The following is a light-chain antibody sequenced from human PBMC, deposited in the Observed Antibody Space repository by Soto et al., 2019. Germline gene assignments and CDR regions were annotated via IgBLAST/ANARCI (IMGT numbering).Light chain of an antibody. J-gene: IGKJ5*01. CDR3: QQQNDWPPIT. CDR1: QSVSNT. Sequence: EIVMTQSPATLSVSPGESATLSCRASQSVSNTLAWYQHQPGQAPRLLLFYASSRATGIPARFSASGSGTEFTLTLSSLQSEDVALSYCQQQNDWPPITFGQGTRLEIK. V-gene: IGKV3-15*01. CDR2: YAS.